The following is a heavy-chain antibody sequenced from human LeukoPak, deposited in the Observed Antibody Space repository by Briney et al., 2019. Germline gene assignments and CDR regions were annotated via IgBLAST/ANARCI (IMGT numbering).Heavy chain of an antibody. CDR2: ISASGGST. CDR3: VKAGLRPNEL. J-gene: IGHJ4*02. V-gene: IGHV3-23*01. CDR1: GFTFSSYG. Sequence: GGALRLSCAASGFTFSSYGMSWVRQAPGKGLEWVSGISASGGSTYYADSVKGRFTISRDNSKNTLYVQMNSLRAEDTAVYYCVKAGLRPNELGGEGTLVTVSS. D-gene: IGHD3-16*01.